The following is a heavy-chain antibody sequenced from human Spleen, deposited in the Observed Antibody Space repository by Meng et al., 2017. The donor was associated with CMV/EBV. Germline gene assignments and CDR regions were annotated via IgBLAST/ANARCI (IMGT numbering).Heavy chain of an antibody. V-gene: IGHV3-30*02. CDR3: AKDRLTIVRGVPHPDV. J-gene: IGHJ6*01. CDR1: GFTFSSYG. Sequence: GESLKISCAASGFTFSSYGMHWVRQAPGKGLEWVAYIRFDGSNKYYADSVKGRSTISSDNSKNTLYLQMNSLRAEDTAVYYCAKDRLTIVRGVPHPDVGGQGTTVTVSS. CDR2: IRFDGSNK. D-gene: IGHD3-10*01.